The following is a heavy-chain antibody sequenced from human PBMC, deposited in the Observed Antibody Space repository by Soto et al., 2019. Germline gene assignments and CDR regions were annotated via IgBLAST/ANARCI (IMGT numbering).Heavy chain of an antibody. CDR1: GFTFSSYG. Sequence: GGSLRLSCAASGFTFSSYGMHWVRQAPGKGLEWVAVIWYDGSNKYYADSVKGRFTISRDNSKNTLYLQMNSLRAEDTAVYYCARTCSGGSCYSLYDAFDIWGQGTMVTVSS. D-gene: IGHD2-15*01. V-gene: IGHV3-33*01. CDR3: ARTCSGGSCYSLYDAFDI. J-gene: IGHJ3*02. CDR2: IWYDGSNK.